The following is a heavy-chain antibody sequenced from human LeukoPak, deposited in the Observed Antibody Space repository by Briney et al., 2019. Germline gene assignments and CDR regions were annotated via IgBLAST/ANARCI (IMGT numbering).Heavy chain of an antibody. CDR3: ATTRITMVRGADYGMDV. V-gene: IGHV4-34*01. CDR2: ISHSGST. CDR1: GGSFSGYY. D-gene: IGHD3-10*01. Sequence: PSETLSLTCAVYGGSFSGYYWSWIRQPPGKGLEWIGEISHSGSTNYNPSLKSRVTISVDTSKNQFSLKLSSVTAADTAVYYCATTRITMVRGADYGMDVWGQGTTVTVSS. J-gene: IGHJ6*02.